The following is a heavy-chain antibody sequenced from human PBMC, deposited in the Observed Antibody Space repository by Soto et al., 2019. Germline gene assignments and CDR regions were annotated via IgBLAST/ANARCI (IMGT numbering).Heavy chain of an antibody. Sequence: QITLKESGPTLVKPTQTLTLTCNLSGLSLSTSGVGVGWIRQPPGKALEWLAVIYWDDDRRYSPSLQSRLTITKDTSKNQVVLTMTNMDPVDTATYYCAHRRPGYYFGYWGQGTLVTVSS. J-gene: IGHJ4*02. CDR2: IYWDDDR. V-gene: IGHV2-5*02. CDR1: GLSLSTSGVG. CDR3: AHRRPGYYFGY.